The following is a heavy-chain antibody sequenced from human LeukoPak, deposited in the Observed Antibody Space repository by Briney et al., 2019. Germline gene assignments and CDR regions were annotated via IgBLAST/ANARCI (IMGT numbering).Heavy chain of an antibody. J-gene: IGHJ3*02. D-gene: IGHD6-13*01. CDR2: IIPIFGTA. V-gene: IGHV1-69*13. CDR3: ARDGPGYSSSWYRGAFDI. CDR1: GGTFSSYA. Sequence: ASMKVSCKASGGTFSSYAISWVRQAPGQGLEWMGGIIPIFGTANYAQKFQGRVTITADESTSTAYMELSSLRSEDTAVYYCARDGPGYSSSWYRGAFDIWGQGTMVTVSS.